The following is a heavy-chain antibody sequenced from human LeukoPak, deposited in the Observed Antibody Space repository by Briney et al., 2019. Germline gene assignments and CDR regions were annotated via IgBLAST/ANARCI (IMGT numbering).Heavy chain of an antibody. Sequence: GASVKVSCKASGGTFSSYAISWVRQAPGQGLEWMGRIIPILGIANYAQKFQGRVTITADKSTSTAYMKLRSLRSEDTAVYYCAREGGSSSRSDAFDIWGQGTMVTVSS. CDR1: GGTFSSYA. V-gene: IGHV1-69*04. CDR2: IIPILGIA. J-gene: IGHJ3*02. D-gene: IGHD6-13*01. CDR3: AREGGSSSRSDAFDI.